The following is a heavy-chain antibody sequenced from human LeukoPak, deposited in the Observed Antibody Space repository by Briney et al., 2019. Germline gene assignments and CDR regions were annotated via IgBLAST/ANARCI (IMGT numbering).Heavy chain of an antibody. CDR1: GGSISSGSYY. J-gene: IGHJ3*02. CDR2: IYHSGST. Sequence: SETLSLTCTVSGGSISSGSYYWSWIRQPAGKVLEWIGYIYHSGSTYYNPSLKSRVTISVDRSKNQFSLKLSSVTAADTAVYYCARDPETHYYDSSGYYLRAFDIWGQGTMVTVSS. D-gene: IGHD3-22*01. CDR3: ARDPETHYYDSSGYYLRAFDI. V-gene: IGHV4-61*10.